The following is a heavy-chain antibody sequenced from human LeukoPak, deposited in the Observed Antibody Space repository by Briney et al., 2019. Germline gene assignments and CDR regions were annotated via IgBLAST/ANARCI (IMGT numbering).Heavy chain of an antibody. CDR2: IYYSGST. Sequence: PSETLPLTCTVSGGSISSYYWSWIRQPPGKGLEWIGYIYYSGSTNYNPSLKSRVTISVDTSKNQFSLKLSSVTAADTAVYYCARDQEISGSYDYWGQGTLVTVSS. J-gene: IGHJ4*02. V-gene: IGHV4-59*01. CDR3: ARDQEISGSYDY. D-gene: IGHD1-26*01. CDR1: GGSISSYY.